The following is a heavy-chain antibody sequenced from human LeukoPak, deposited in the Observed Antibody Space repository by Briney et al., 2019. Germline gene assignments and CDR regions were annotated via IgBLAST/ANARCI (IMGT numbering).Heavy chain of an antibody. CDR3: ARGGGTSRYCSSTSCRYYYYYYYMDV. V-gene: IGHV1-2*02. CDR1: GYTFTGYY. Sequence: ASVKVSCKASGYTFTGYYMHWVRQAPGQGLEWMGWINPNSGGTNYAQKFQGRVTVTRDTSISTAYMELSRLRSDDTAVYYCARGGGTSRYCSSTSCRYYYYYYYMDVWGKGTTVTVSS. D-gene: IGHD2-2*01. CDR2: INPNSGGT. J-gene: IGHJ6*03.